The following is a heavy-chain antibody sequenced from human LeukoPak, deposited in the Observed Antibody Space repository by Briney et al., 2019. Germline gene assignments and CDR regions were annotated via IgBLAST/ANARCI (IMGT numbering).Heavy chain of an antibody. J-gene: IGHJ6*03. V-gene: IGHV4-59*01. CDR2: IYYSGST. D-gene: IGHD3-22*01. CDR3: TRGSIAYYYMDV. CDR1: GCSISSYY. Sequence: SETLSLTCTVSGCSISSYYWSWIRQPPGKGLEWIGNIYYSGSTNYNPSLKSRVTISVDTSKNQFSLKLSSVTAADTAVYYCTRGSIAYYYMDVWGKGTTVTISS.